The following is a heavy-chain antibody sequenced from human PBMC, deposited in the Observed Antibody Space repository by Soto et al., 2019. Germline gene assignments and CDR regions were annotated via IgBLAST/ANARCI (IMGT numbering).Heavy chain of an antibody. J-gene: IGHJ4*02. V-gene: IGHV4-31*03. CDR2: IYYSGST. D-gene: IGHD2-2*01. Sequence: QVQLQESGPGLVKPSQTLSLTCTVSGGSISSGGYYWSWIRQHPGKGLEWIGYIYYSGSTYYNPSLKCRLTISVDTYKNQFALKLSSVTAADPAGYYCARGRSSTSPYPIGYWGQGTLVTGSS. CDR3: ARGRSSTSPYPIGY. CDR1: GGSISSGGYY.